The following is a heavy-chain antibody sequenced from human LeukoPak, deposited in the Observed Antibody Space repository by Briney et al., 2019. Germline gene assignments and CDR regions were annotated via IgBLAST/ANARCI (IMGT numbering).Heavy chain of an antibody. J-gene: IGHJ4*02. CDR3: ARQLETTGWFDY. V-gene: IGHV1-2*06. CDR1: GYTFSDYY. Sequence: GASVKVSCKASGYTFSDYYLHWVRLAPGQGLEWMGRISPNSGGTDYAQKFQGKVTMTRDASISTVYMDLNRLRSDDTAIYYCARQLETTGWFDYWGQGTLVIVSS. D-gene: IGHD3-3*01. CDR2: ISPNSGGT.